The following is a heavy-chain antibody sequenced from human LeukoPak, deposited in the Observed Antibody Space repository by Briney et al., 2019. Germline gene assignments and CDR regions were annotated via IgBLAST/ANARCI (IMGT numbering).Heavy chain of an antibody. Sequence: PGGSLRLSCAASEFTFSDYYMSWIRQAPGKGLEWVSYISSSGSVIYYADSVKGRFTISRDNAQNSLYLQMNSLRAEDTAVYYCARDGSRYCSSTSCSSGYYYYSMDVWGKGTTVTVSS. D-gene: IGHD2-2*01. V-gene: IGHV3-11*04. CDR3: ARDGSRYCSSTSCSSGYYYYSMDV. CDR1: EFTFSDYY. CDR2: ISSSGSVI. J-gene: IGHJ6*04.